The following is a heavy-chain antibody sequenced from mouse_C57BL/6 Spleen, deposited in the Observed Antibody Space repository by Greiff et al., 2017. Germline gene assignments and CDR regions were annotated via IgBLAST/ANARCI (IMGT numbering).Heavy chain of an antibody. V-gene: IGHV2-9-1*01. Sequence: VQLQQSGPGLVAPSQSLSITCTVSGFSLTSYAISWVRQPPGKGLEWLGVIWTGGGTHYNSALKSRLSISKDNSKSQVFLKMNSLQTDDTARYYCARKGFYDGYPYYAMDYWGQGTSVTVSS. CDR3: ARKGFYDGYPYYAMDY. D-gene: IGHD2-3*01. J-gene: IGHJ4*01. CDR1: GFSLTSYA. CDR2: IWTGGGT.